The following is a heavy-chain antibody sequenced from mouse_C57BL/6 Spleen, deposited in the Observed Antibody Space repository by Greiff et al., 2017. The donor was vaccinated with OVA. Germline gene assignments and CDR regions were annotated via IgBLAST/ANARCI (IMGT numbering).Heavy chain of an antibody. V-gene: IGHV1-15*01. D-gene: IGHD2-1*01. CDR1: GYTFTDYE. Sequence: QLQLQQSGAELVRPGASVTLSCKASGYTFTDYEMHWVKQTPVHGLEWIGAIDPETGGTAYNQKFKGKAILTADKSSSTAYMELRSLTSEDSAVYYCTRWALLGYAMDYWGQGTSVTVSS. J-gene: IGHJ4*01. CDR3: TRWALLGYAMDY. CDR2: IDPETGGT.